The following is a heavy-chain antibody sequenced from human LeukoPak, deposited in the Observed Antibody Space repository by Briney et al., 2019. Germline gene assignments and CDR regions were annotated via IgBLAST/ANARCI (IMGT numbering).Heavy chain of an antibody. CDR3: AREGEAIAAAGTSPYFDY. CDR1: GFTFSSYA. Sequence: GGSLRLSCAASGFTFSSYAMHWVRQAPGKGLEYVSAISRNGGSTYYVNSVKGRFTISRDNSKNTLYLQMGSLRAEDMAVYYCAREGEAIAAAGTSPYFDYWGQGTLVTVSS. D-gene: IGHD6-13*01. J-gene: IGHJ4*02. CDR2: ISRNGGST. V-gene: IGHV3-64*01.